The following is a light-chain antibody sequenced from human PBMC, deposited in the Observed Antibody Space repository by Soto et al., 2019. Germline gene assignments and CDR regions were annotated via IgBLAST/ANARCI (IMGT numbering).Light chain of an antibody. Sequence: EIVLTQSPATLYLSPGERATLSCRASQSVNSYLAWYQQKPGQAPRLVSYDASNRATGIPARFSGSESGTDFTLTISSLESEDFAVYYCQQRNTWPATFGPGTKVDI. CDR1: QSVNSY. J-gene: IGKJ3*01. CDR3: QQRNTWPAT. V-gene: IGKV3-11*01. CDR2: DAS.